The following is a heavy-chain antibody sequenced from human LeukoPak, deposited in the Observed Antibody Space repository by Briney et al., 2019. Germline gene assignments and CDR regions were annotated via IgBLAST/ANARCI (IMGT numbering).Heavy chain of an antibody. J-gene: IGHJ5*02. Sequence: PGGSLRLSCAASGSTFSSYAMSWVRQAPGKGLEWVSAISGSGGSTYYADSVKGRFTISRDNSKNTLYLQMNSLRAEDTAVYYCAKDRRELLSHWFDPWGQGTLVTVSS. V-gene: IGHV3-23*01. CDR3: AKDRRELLSHWFDP. D-gene: IGHD3-10*01. CDR1: GSTFSSYA. CDR2: ISGSGGST.